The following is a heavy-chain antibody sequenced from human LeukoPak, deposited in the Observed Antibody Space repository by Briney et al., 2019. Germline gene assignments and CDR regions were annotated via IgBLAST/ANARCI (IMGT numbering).Heavy chain of an antibody. J-gene: IGHJ4*02. D-gene: IGHD2-21*02. CDR2: ISAYNGNT. V-gene: IGHV1-18*04. CDR1: GYTLTSYY. CDR3: ERERSKLAVPATDY. Sequence: ASVKVSCKASGYTLTSYYMHWVRQAPGQGLEWMGWISAYNGNTNYAQKFQGRVTMTTDTSTSTAYMELRSLRSDDTAVYYCERERSKLAVPATDYWGQGTLVTVSS.